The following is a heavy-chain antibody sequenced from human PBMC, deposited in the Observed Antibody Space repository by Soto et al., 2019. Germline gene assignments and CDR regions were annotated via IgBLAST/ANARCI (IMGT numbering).Heavy chain of an antibody. V-gene: IGHV3-23*01. CDR1: GFIFSSND. Sequence: EVQLLESGGGLVQPGGSLRLSCAAYGFIFSSNDMNWVRQAPGKGMEWVSFIRESGGRTYYSDSVRGRFTISRDTSRNTLHLKMNSLRAEDTAVYYCAKDKALGNWCPGTMVTVSS. J-gene: IGHJ3*01. D-gene: IGHD6-13*01. CDR2: IRESGGRT. CDR3: AKDKALGN.